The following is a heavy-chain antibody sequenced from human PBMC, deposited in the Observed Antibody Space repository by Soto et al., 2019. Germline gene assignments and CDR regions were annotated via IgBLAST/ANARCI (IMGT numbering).Heavy chain of an antibody. CDR2: ISGIGGST. CDR3: ARRSSGWYFDY. J-gene: IGHJ4*02. V-gene: IGHV3-23*01. Sequence: EVQLLESGGGLVQPGGSLRLSCAAPGFTFSNYAMNWVRQAPGKGLEWDSVISGIGGSTYYADSVKGRFTISRDNSNNTLYLQMNSMRGEDTAVYYCARRSSGWYFDYWGQGTLVTVSS. CDR1: GFTFSNYA. D-gene: IGHD6-19*01.